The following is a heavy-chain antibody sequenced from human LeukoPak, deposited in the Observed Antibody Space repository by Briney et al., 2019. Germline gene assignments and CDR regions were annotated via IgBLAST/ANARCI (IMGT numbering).Heavy chain of an antibody. CDR3: ARLPVPPSVAPGGMDV. CDR2: SRNKARSYTI. J-gene: IGHJ6*02. D-gene: IGHD5/OR15-5a*01. CDR1: GFILSDHY. V-gene: IGHV3-72*01. Sequence: GGSLRLSCAASGFILSDHYMAWVRQAPGKGLEWVGRSRNKARSYTIEYAASVKGRFTVSRDDSKNSFYLQMNSLETEDTAVYYCARLPVPPSVAPGGMDVWGQGTTVTVSS.